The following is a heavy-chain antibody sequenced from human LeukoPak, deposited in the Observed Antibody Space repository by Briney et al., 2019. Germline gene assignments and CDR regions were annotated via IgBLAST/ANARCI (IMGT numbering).Heavy chain of an antibody. CDR2: ISYDGTDK. V-gene: IGHV3-30*03. CDR3: ASPNSMAGTHYFHY. CDR1: GFTFSSYG. Sequence: GALRLSCAASGFTFSSYGMQWVRQPPGKGLEWVAVISYDGTDKYYADSVKGRFTISRDNSKSTLYLQMDSLSAEDTAVYYCASPNSMAGTHYFHYWGQGTLVTVSS. J-gene: IGHJ4*02. D-gene: IGHD6-19*01.